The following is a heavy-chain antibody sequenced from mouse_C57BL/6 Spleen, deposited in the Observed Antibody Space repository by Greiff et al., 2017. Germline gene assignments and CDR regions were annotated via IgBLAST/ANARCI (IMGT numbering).Heavy chain of an antibody. V-gene: IGHV5-4*01. Sequence: EVHLVESGGGLVKPGGSLKISCAASGFTFSSYAMSWVRQTPEKRLEWVATISDGGSYTYYPDNVKGRFTISRDNAKNNLYLQMSHLKSEDTAKYYCAKDHSSGYAFGYWGTGATLSV. CDR1: GFTFSSYA. CDR3: AKDHSSGYAFGY. CDR2: ISDGGSYT. D-gene: IGHD3-2*02. J-gene: IGHJ2*01.